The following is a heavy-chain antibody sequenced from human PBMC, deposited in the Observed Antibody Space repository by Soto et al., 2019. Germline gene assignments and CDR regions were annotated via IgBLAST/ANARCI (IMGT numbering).Heavy chain of an antibody. V-gene: IGHV1-69*01. Sequence: QVQLVQSGAEVKKPGSSVKVSCKASGGTFSSYAISWVRQAPGQGLEWMGGIIPIFGTANYAQKFQGRVTITADESTSTAYMELSSLRSEDTAVYYCARDYLAAGDTDMVYGMDVWGQGTTVTVSS. J-gene: IGHJ6*02. CDR2: IIPIFGTA. D-gene: IGHD5-18*01. CDR1: GGTFSSYA. CDR3: ARDYLAAGDTDMVYGMDV.